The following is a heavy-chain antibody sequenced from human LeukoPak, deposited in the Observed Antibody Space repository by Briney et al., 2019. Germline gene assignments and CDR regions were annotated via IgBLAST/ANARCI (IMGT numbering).Heavy chain of an antibody. CDR3: ARASMHRDYFDY. Sequence: ASVKVSCKASGYTFSSYGISWVRQAPGQGLEWMGWISAYNGNTNYALKFQGRVTMTSDTSTSTAYMELRSLRSDDTAVFYCARASMHRDYFDYWGQGTLVTVSS. V-gene: IGHV1-18*01. CDR1: GYTFSSYG. J-gene: IGHJ4*02. D-gene: IGHD1-14*01. CDR2: ISAYNGNT.